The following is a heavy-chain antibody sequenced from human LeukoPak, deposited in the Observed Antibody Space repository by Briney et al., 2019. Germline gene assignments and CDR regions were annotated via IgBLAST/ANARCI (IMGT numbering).Heavy chain of an antibody. Sequence: SQTLSLTCAVSGGSISSGGYSWSWIRQPPGKGLEWIGYIYHSGSTYYNPSLKSRVTISVDRSKNQFSLKLSSVTAADTAVYYCARGEDSSGYYLDCWGQGTLVTVSS. CDR3: ARGEDSSGYYLDC. CDR1: GGSISSGGYS. D-gene: IGHD3-22*01. J-gene: IGHJ4*02. V-gene: IGHV4-30-2*01. CDR2: IYHSGST.